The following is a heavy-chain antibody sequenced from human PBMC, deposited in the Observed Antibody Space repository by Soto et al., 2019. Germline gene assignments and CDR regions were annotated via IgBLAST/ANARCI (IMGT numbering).Heavy chain of an antibody. Sequence: QVQVVESGGGVVQPGRSLRLSCAASGFIFRNYGMHWVRQAPGKGLEWVAVIWYDGSNKYYADSVKGRFTISRDNYKDMLYLQMNSLRAEDTAVYYCARENIGSFDYWGQGTLVTVSS. V-gene: IGHV3-33*01. CDR2: IWYDGSNK. J-gene: IGHJ4*02. CDR1: GFIFRNYG. CDR3: ARENIGSFDY.